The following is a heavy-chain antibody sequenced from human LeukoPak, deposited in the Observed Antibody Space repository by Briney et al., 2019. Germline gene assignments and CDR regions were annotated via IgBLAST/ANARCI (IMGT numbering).Heavy chain of an antibody. D-gene: IGHD3-10*01. Sequence: SETLSLTCGVSGGSFSDYWWSWIRQPPGKGLEWIGEINHSGSTNYNPSLKSRVTISVDTSKNQFSLKLSSVTAADTAVYYCARDLPGGSGSYQYNWFDPWGQGTLVTVSS. J-gene: IGHJ5*02. CDR1: GGSFSDYW. V-gene: IGHV4-34*01. CDR2: INHSGST. CDR3: ARDLPGGSGSYQYNWFDP.